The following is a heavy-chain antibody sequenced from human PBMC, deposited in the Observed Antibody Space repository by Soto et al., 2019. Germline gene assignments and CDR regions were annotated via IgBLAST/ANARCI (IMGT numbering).Heavy chain of an antibody. D-gene: IGHD1-26*01. CDR2: IYYSGST. CDR3: ARDPSQVGANWFDP. CDR1: GCSISSYY. Sequence: SETLSLTCTFSGCSISSYYWSLIRQPPGKGLEWIGYIYYSGSTNYNPSLKSRVTISVDTSKNQFSLKLSSVTAADTAVYYCARDPSQVGANWFDPWGQGTLVTVSS. V-gene: IGHV4-59*01. J-gene: IGHJ5*02.